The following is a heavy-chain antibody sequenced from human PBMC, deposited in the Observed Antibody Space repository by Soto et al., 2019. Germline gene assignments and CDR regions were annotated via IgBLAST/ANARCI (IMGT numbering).Heavy chain of an antibody. V-gene: IGHV4-30-4*01. CDR3: ARDQVRRSSGYYGPPDY. CDR2: ISNSGST. Sequence: SETLSLTCTVSGGSVTSDEDYWTWIRQSPGKGLEWIGYISNSGSTVYNPSLKTRLSMSVDRSKNQFTLRLTSVTAADTAVHYCARDQVRRSSGYYGPPDYWGQGTLVTVSS. D-gene: IGHD3-22*01. CDR1: GGSVTSDEDY. J-gene: IGHJ4*02.